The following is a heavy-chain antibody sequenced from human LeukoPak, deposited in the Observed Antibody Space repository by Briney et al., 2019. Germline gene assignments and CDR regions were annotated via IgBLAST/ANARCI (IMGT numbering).Heavy chain of an antibody. Sequence: SSETLFLTCTVSGGSISNYYWSWIRQPPGKGLEWIGHIYYSGSTNYNPSLKSRVTISVDTSKNQFSLNLSSVTAADTAMYYCARDRSPEGYYDSSHWDYYHGMDVWGQGTTVTVSS. CDR2: IYYSGST. CDR3: ARDRSPEGYYDSSHWDYYHGMDV. D-gene: IGHD3-22*01. J-gene: IGHJ6*02. CDR1: GGSISNYY. V-gene: IGHV4-59*01.